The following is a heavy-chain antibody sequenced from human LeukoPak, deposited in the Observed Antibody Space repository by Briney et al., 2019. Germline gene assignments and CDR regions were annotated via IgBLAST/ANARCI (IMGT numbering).Heavy chain of an antibody. CDR2: ISYDGSNK. V-gene: IGHV3-30*04. CDR1: GFTFSSYA. J-gene: IGHJ4*02. CDR3: ARDCPGSSTRMDYFDY. D-gene: IGHD1-14*01. Sequence: GGSLRLSCAASGFTFSSYAMHWVRQAPGKGLEWVAVISYDGSNKYYADSVKGRFTISRDNSKNTLYLQMNSLRAEDTAVYYCARDCPGSSTRMDYFDYWGQGTLVTVSS.